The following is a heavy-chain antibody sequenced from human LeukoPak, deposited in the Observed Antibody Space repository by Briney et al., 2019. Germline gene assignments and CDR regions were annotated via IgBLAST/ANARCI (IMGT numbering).Heavy chain of an antibody. CDR1: GFTFDDYG. Sequence: GGSLRLPCAASGFTFDDYGMSWVRQAPGKGLEWVSGINWNGGSTGYADSVKGRFTISRDNAKNSLYLQMNSLRAEDTALYYCARERVVGAADFFDYWGQGTLVTVSS. D-gene: IGHD2-2*01. CDR2: INWNGGST. V-gene: IGHV3-20*04. J-gene: IGHJ4*02. CDR3: ARERVVGAADFFDY.